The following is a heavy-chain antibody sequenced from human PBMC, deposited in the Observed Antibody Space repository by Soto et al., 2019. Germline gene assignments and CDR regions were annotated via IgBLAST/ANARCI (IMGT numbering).Heavy chain of an antibody. CDR3: AKAGHSYGYPYNWFDP. V-gene: IGHV3-23*01. J-gene: IGHJ5*02. Sequence: PSETLSLTCAVSGDSISSNNWWSWVRQAPGKGLEWVSAISGSGGSTYYADSVKGRFTISRDNSRNTLYLQMNSLRAEDTAVYYCAKAGHSYGYPYNWFDPWGQGTLVTAPQ. D-gene: IGHD5-18*01. CDR2: ISGSGGST. CDR1: GDSISSNN.